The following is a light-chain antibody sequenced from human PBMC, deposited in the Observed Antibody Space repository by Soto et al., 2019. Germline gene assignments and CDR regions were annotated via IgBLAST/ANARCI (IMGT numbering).Light chain of an antibody. V-gene: IGKV1-5*03. CDR2: KAS. Sequence: DIQMTQSPSTLSASVGDRVTITCRASQSISSWLAWYQQKPGKVPKLLIYKASSLESGVPSRFSGSGSGTEFTLTISSLQPDDFATYYCQQYQSYAYTFGHGTKLEIK. CDR3: QQYQSYAYT. CDR1: QSISSW. J-gene: IGKJ2*01.